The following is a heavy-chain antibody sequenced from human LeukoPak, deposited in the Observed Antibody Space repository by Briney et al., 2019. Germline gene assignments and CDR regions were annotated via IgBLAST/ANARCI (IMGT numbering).Heavy chain of an antibody. CDR1: GFTFSSYW. D-gene: IGHD6-19*01. Sequence: GGSLRLSCAASGFTFSSYWMHWVRQAPGKGLVWVSRINSDGSSTSYADSVKGRFTIFRDNAKNTLYLQMNSLRAEDTAVYYCARDREAGKWLPTGYWGQGTLVTVSS. J-gene: IGHJ4*01. V-gene: IGHV3-74*01. CDR3: ARDREAGKWLPTGY. CDR2: INSDGSST.